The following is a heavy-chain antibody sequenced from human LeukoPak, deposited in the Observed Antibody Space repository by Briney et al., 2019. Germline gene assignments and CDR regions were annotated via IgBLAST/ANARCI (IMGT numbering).Heavy chain of an antibody. CDR3: AREGQLGLDN. CDR2: ITLNSGDT. CDR1: GHTFTVHY. V-gene: IGHV1-2*02. Sequence: ASVKVSCKASGHTFTVHYIHWVRQGPGQGLEWPGWITLNSGDTHYAQKFQGRLTMTSDTSISTGYMELSRLQFDDTAVYYCAREGQLGLDNWGQGTLVTVSS. D-gene: IGHD1-1*01. J-gene: IGHJ1*01.